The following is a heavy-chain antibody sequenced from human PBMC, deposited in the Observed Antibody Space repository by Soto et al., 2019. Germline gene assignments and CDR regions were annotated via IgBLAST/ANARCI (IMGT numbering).Heavy chain of an antibody. CDR3: ASGPIAAGPEFDY. V-gene: IGHV3-33*08. D-gene: IGHD6-6*01. Sequence: GGSLRLSCAASGFTFSSYGMHWVRQAPGKGLEWVAVIWYDGSNKYYAESVKGRFTISRDNSKNTLYLQMNSLRAEDTAVYYCASGPIAAGPEFDYWGQGTLVTVSS. J-gene: IGHJ4*02. CDR2: IWYDGSNK. CDR1: GFTFSSYG.